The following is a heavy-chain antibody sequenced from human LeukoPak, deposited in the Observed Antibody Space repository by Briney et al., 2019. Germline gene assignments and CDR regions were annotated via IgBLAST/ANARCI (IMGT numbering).Heavy chain of an antibody. V-gene: IGHV3-33*08. CDR1: GFTFSSYG. CDR2: IWYDGSNK. D-gene: IGHD3-16*01. Sequence: PGGSLRLSCAASGFTFSSYGMHWVRQAPGKGLEWVAVIWYDGSNKYYADSVKGRFTISRDNSKNTLYLQMNSLRAEDTAVYYCARDGAGHVLYYYYGMDVWGQGTTVTVSS. CDR3: ARDGAGHVLYYYYGMDV. J-gene: IGHJ6*02.